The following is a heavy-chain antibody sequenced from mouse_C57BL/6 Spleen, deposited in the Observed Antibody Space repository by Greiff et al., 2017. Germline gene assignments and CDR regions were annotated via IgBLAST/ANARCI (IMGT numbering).Heavy chain of an antibody. CDR2: IYPGSGST. Sequence: QVQLQQPGAELVKPGASVKMSCKASGYTFTSYWITWVKQRPGQGLEWLGDIYPGSGSTNYNEKVKSKARLTVDTSSSTAYMQLSSLTSEDSAVYYCARQDYDLAFAYWGQGTLVTVSA. CDR1: GYTFTSYW. J-gene: IGHJ3*01. CDR3: ARQDYDLAFAY. D-gene: IGHD2-4*01. V-gene: IGHV1-55*01.